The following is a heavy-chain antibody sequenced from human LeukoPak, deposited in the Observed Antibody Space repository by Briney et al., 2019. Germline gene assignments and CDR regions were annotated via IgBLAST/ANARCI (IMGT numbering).Heavy chain of an antibody. CDR3: ARGGRYYDRSGYYYGTNWFDP. V-gene: IGHV1-18*01. CDR1: GYTFTSYG. D-gene: IGHD3-22*01. CDR2: ISTYNGNT. Sequence: ASVKVSCKASGYTFTSYGISWVRQAPGQGLEWMGWISTYNGNTNYAQKVQGRVTMTTDTSTSTAYMELRSLRSDDTAVYYCARGGRYYDRSGYYYGTNWFDPWGQGTLVTVSS. J-gene: IGHJ5*02.